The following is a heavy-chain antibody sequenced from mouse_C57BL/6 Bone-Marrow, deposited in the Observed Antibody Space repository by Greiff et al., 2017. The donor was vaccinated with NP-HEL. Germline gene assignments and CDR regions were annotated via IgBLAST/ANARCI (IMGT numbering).Heavy chain of an antibody. V-gene: IGHV5-4*01. Sequence: EVQRVESGGGLVKPGGSLKLSCAASGFTFSSYAMSWVRQTPEKRLEWVATISDGGSYTYYPDNVKGRFTIARNNATNNLYLQMSHLKSEDTAMYYGATAQASFAYWGQGTLVTVSA. J-gene: IGHJ3*01. D-gene: IGHD3-2*02. CDR2: ISDGGSYT. CDR3: ATAQASFAY. CDR1: GFTFSSYA.